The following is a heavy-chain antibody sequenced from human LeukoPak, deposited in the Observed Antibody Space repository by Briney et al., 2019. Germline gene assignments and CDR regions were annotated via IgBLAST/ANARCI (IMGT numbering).Heavy chain of an antibody. CDR3: ARRGGSGRAFDY. CDR2: IYYTGST. V-gene: IGHV4-39*01. J-gene: IGHJ4*02. Sequence: SETLSLTCSVSGASISGGTYYWGWIRQPPGEGREWIGSIYYTGSTYDNPSLKSRVTISVDTSKNQFSLKLSSVTAADTAVYYCARRGGSGRAFDYWGQGTLVTVSS. CDR1: GASISGGTYY. D-gene: IGHD1-26*01.